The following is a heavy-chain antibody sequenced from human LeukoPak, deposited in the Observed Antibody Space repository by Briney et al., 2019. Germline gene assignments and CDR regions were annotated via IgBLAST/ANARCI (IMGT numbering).Heavy chain of an antibody. CDR3: AHTHYGYYPDY. J-gene: IGHJ4*02. V-gene: IGHV2-5*01. CDR2: VYWNDDK. D-gene: IGHD3-10*01. CDR1: GFSLSTSGVG. Sequence: SGPTLVKPTQTLTLTCTFSGFSLSTSGVGVGRIRQPPGKALEWLALVYWNDDKRYSPSLMSGLTITKDTSNNQVILTMTNMGPADTATYYCAHTHYGYYPDYWGQGTLVTVSS.